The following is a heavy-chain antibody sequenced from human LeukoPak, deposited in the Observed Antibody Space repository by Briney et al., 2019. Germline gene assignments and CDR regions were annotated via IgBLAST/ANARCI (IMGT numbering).Heavy chain of an antibody. CDR3: ASTPQDYGSGSYYD. V-gene: IGHV4-30-2*01. D-gene: IGHD3-10*01. CDR1: GGSISSGGYS. J-gene: IGHJ4*02. Sequence: SETLSLTCAVSGGSISSGGYSWSWIRQPPGKGLEWIGYIYHSGSTNYNPSLKSRVTISVDKSKNQFSLKLSSVTAADTAVYYCASTPQDYGSGSYYDWGQGTLVTVSS. CDR2: IYHSGST.